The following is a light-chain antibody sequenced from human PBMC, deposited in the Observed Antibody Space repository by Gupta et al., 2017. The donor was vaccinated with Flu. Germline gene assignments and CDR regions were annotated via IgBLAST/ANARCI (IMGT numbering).Light chain of an antibody. V-gene: IGLV2-11*01. Sequence: SVTISCTGTSSDVGGYNYVSWYQQHPGKAPILLMYDVSKRPSGVPDRFSGSKSGNTASLTISGRQAEDEYYYYSCSVTGGFVVFGTVTKVTVL. CDR1: SSDVGGYNY. J-gene: IGLJ1*01. CDR2: DVS. CDR3: CSVTGGFVV.